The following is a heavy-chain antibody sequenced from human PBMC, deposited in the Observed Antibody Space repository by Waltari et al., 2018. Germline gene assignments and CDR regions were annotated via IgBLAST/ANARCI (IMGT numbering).Heavy chain of an antibody. D-gene: IGHD5-12*01. V-gene: IGHV4-59*01. CDR1: GGSISSYY. Sequence: QVQLQESGPGLVKPSETLSLTCTVSGGSISSYYWSWIRQPPGKGLEWIGYIYYSGSTNYNPSLKSRVTISVDTSKNQFSLKLSSVTAADTAVYYCARGRGRDGYNLPVDYWGQGTLVTVSS. CDR3: ARGRGRDGYNLPVDY. CDR2: IYYSGST. J-gene: IGHJ4*02.